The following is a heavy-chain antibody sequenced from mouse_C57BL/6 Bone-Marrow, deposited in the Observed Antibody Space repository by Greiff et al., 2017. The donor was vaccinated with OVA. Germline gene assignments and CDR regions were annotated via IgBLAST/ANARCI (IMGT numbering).Heavy chain of an antibody. V-gene: IGHV5-9-1*02. CDR2: ISSGGDYI. CDR1: GFTFSSYA. Sequence: DVKLVESGEGVVKPGGSLKLSCAASGFTFSSYAMSWVRQTPEKRLEWVAYISSGGDYIYYADTVKGRFTISRDNARNTLYLQMSSLKSEDTAMYYCTREGYYAMDYWGQGTSVTVSS. J-gene: IGHJ4*01. D-gene: IGHD3-3*01. CDR3: TREGYYAMDY.